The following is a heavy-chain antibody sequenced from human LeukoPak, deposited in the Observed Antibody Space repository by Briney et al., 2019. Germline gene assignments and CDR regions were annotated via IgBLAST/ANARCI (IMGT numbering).Heavy chain of an antibody. V-gene: IGHV4-59*01. CDR2: IYYSGST. Sequence: SETLSLTCTASGGSISSYYWSGIRQPPGKGLEWIGYIYYSGSTNYNPSLKSRVTISVDTSKNQFSLKLSSVTAADTAVYYCVRDHYGSGSYHPYYYMDVWGKGTTVTISS. D-gene: IGHD3-10*01. J-gene: IGHJ6*03. CDR3: VRDHYGSGSYHPYYYMDV. CDR1: GGSISSYY.